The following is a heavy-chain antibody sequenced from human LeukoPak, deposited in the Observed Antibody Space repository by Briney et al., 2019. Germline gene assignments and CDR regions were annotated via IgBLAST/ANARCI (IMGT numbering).Heavy chain of an antibody. Sequence: GGSLRLSCAASGFTFSSYAMHWVRQAPGKGLEWVAVISYDGSNKYYADSVKGRLTISRDNSKNTLYLQMNSLRAEDTAVYYCAREGSTSNYYYYMDVWGKGTTVTVSS. J-gene: IGHJ6*03. CDR2: ISYDGSNK. D-gene: IGHD2-2*01. V-gene: IGHV3-30*01. CDR3: AREGSTSNYYYYMDV. CDR1: GFTFSSYA.